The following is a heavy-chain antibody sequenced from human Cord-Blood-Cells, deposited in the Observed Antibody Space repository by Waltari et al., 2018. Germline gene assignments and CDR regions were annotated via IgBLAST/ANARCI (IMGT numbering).Heavy chain of an antibody. CDR3: ARARCTGGVCYDAFDI. D-gene: IGHD2-8*02. J-gene: IGHJ3*02. CDR1: GYTFTGYY. CDR2: INRNGRGT. V-gene: IGHV1-2*06. Sequence: QVQLVQSGAEVKKPGASVKVSCKASGYTFTGYYMHWVRQAPGQGLEWMGRINRNGRGTNYAQEFRGRVTVTRDTSISTAYMELSRLRSDDTAVYYCARARCTGGVCYDAFDIWGQGTMVTVSS.